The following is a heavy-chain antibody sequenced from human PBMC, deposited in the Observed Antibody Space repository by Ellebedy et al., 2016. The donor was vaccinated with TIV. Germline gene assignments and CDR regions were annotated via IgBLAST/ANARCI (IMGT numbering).Heavy chain of an antibody. CDR2: ISGGGGST. CDR3: ACWSGDWHGPFDY. V-gene: IGHV3-23*01. D-gene: IGHD2-21*02. J-gene: IGHJ4*02. CDR1: GSPFKNHA. Sequence: GESLKISCAASGSPFKNHAVRWVRQARGKWLQWVSAISGGGGSTSYADSVKGRLTISRDNDRDIVYLAMNSLRAEDTAVYYCACWSGDWHGPFDYWGPGTLVTVS.